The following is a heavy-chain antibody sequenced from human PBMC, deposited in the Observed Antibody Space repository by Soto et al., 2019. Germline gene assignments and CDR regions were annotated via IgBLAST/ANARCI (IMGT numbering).Heavy chain of an antibody. V-gene: IGHV1-3*01. CDR3: ARVLMVRGLIRPYYYYYRKDV. D-gene: IGHD3-10*01. J-gene: IGHJ6*01. CDR1: GYTLTNYA. Sequence: ASVKVSCKASGYTLTNYAIHWVRQAPGLRLEWMGWINAGNGNTKYSQKFQGRVTITRDTSASTAYMELSSLRSEDTAVYYCARVLMVRGLIRPYYYYYRKDVWRQGTTVTVSS. CDR2: INAGNGNT.